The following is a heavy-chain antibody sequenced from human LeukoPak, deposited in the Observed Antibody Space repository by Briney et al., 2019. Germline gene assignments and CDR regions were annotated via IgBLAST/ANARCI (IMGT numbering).Heavy chain of an antibody. Sequence: PSETLSLTCGVSGGSIRSTNWWSWVRQPPGQGLEWIREISLSGQTNFNPSLNGRVTMSLDESRNQLSLKLNSVTAADTAVYYCASSGTPRGNIHAVDYWGQGTLVTVSS. V-gene: IGHV4/OR15-8*02. CDR1: GGSIRSTNW. D-gene: IGHD2/OR15-2a*01. J-gene: IGHJ4*02. CDR2: ISLSGQT. CDR3: ASSGTPRGNIHAVDY.